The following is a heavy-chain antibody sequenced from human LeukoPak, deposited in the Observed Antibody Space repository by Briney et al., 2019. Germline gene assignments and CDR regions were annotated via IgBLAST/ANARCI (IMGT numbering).Heavy chain of an antibody. V-gene: IGHV1-2*06. D-gene: IGHD5-24*01. CDR2: INPNSGGT. CDR3: ARSGARDGYNYNWFDP. CDR1: GYTFTGYY. J-gene: IGHJ5*02. Sequence: VSVKVSCKASGYTFTGYYMHWVRQAPGQGLEWMGRINPNSGGTNYAQKFQGRVTMTRDTSISTAYMELSRLRSDDTAVYYCARSGARDGYNYNWFDPWGQGTLATVSS.